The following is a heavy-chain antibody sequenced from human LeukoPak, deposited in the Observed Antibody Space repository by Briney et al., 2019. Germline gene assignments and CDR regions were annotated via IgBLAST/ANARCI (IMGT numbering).Heavy chain of an antibody. CDR3: ARGRSSSWYRYYGMDV. D-gene: IGHD6-13*01. J-gene: IGHJ6*02. Sequence: SETLSLTCAVYGGSFSGYYWSWIRQPPGKGLEWIGEINHSGSTNYNPSLKSRVTISVDTSKNQFSLKLSSVTAADTAVYYCARGRSSSWYRYYGMDVWGQGTTVTVSS. V-gene: IGHV4-34*01. CDR1: GGSFSGYY. CDR2: INHSGST.